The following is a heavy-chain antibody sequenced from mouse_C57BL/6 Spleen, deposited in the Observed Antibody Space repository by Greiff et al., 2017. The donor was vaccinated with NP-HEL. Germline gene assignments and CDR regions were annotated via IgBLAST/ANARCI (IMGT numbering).Heavy chain of an antibody. CDR3: ARLPGTNY. J-gene: IGHJ2*01. CDR1: GYAFSSSW. Sequence: VQLQQSGPELVKPGASVKISCKASGYAFSSSWMNWVKQRPGKGLEWIGRIYPGDGDTNYNGKFKGKATLTADKSSSTAYMQLSSLTSEDSAVYFCARLPGTNYWGQGTTLTVSS. V-gene: IGHV1-82*01. CDR2: IYPGDGDT. D-gene: IGHD4-1*01.